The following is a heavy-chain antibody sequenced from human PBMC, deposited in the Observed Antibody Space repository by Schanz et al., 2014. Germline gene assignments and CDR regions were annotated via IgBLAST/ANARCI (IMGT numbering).Heavy chain of an antibody. V-gene: IGHV1-46*03. J-gene: IGHJ4*02. CDR1: GYTFTSYY. CDR2: INPSSGTT. CDR3: ARGGFFDSASFDS. D-gene: IGHD3-22*01. Sequence: QVQLVQSGAEVKKPGASVKVSCKASGYTFTSYYMHWVRHAPGQGLEWMGKINPSSGTTRIAQNFEGRLTVTRDTSTSTVNMELSSLRSEDTAVYYCARGGFFDSASFDSWGQGTLVTGSS.